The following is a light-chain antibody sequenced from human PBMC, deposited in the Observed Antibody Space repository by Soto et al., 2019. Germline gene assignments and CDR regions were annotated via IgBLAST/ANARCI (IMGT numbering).Light chain of an antibody. CDR3: QQYYNWWT. CDR1: QSVSSN. J-gene: IGKJ1*01. Sequence: EIVMTQSPATLSVSPGERATLSCRASQSVSSNLAWYQQKPGQAPRLLIYDASNRATGIPARFSGSGSGTDFTLTISSLEPEDFAVYHCQQYYNWWTFGQGTKVDNK. V-gene: IGKV3D-15*01. CDR2: DAS.